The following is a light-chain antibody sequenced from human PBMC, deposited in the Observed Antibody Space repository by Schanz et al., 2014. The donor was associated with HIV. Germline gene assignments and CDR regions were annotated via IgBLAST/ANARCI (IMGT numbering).Light chain of an antibody. CDR2: EVS. J-gene: IGLJ1*01. CDR3: CSYAGSNTYV. V-gene: IGLV2-8*01. Sequence: QSALTQPPSASGSPGQSVTISCTGTSSDVGDYNYVSWYQQHPGTAPKIMIYEVSKRPSGVPDRFSGSKSGNTASLTLSGLQADDEAEYFCCSYAGSNTYVFGSGTKLTVL. CDR1: SSDVGDYNY.